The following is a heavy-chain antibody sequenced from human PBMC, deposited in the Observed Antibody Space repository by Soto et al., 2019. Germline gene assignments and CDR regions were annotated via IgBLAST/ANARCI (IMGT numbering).Heavy chain of an antibody. CDR3: ASRPPLDSLAAAGTDY. Sequence: QVQLVQSGAEVKKPGSSVKVSCKASGGTFSSYAISWVRQAPGQGLEWMGGIIPIFGTANYAQKFQGRVTITGGESTSTAYLELSSLRSDDTAVYYCASRPPLDSLAAAGTDYWGQGTLVTVSS. J-gene: IGHJ4*02. D-gene: IGHD6-13*01. V-gene: IGHV1-69*01. CDR1: GGTFSSYA. CDR2: IIPIFGTA.